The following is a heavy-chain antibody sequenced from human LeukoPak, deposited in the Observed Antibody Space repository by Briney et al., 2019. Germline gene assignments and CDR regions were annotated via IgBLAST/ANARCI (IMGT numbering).Heavy chain of an antibody. J-gene: IGHJ4*02. Sequence: GSLRLSCTASGFTFTDFFMNWVRQAPGKGLEWVSWISPTSSYMYYADSVKGRFTISRDNAKNSLYLQMNSLRAEDTAVYYCVRDLILVDTPGDDFDYWGQGALVTVSS. D-gene: IGHD4-23*01. CDR3: VRDLILVDTPGDDFDY. V-gene: IGHV3-21*01. CDR2: ISPTSSYM. CDR1: GFTFTDFF.